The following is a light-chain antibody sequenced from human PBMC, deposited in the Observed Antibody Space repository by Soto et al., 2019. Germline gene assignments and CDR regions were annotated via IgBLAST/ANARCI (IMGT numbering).Light chain of an antibody. CDR3: QQYDNYKPLT. CDR1: QSISNK. J-gene: IGKJ4*01. V-gene: IGKV3-15*01. Sequence: EIVMTQSPATLSVSPGERATLSCRASQSISNKLVWYQQKLGQAPRLLIYGASTRATGIPARFSGSGSGTQFTLTINGLQPDDFATYYCQQYDNYKPLTFGGGTKVDIK. CDR2: GAS.